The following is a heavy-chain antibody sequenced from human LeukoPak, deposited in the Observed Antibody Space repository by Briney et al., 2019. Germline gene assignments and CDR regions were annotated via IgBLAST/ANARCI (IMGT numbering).Heavy chain of an antibody. V-gene: IGHV3-7*01. CDR3: ARGGFGNFNPLDY. J-gene: IGHJ4*02. D-gene: IGHD1-7*01. CDR2: IKEDGSEK. Sequence: PGGSLRLSCAASGFTFSSYWMTWVRQAPGKGLEWVANIKEDGSEKYYVDSVKGRFTISRDNAKNSLYLQMNSLRAEDTAVYYCARGGFGNFNPLDYWGQGTLVTVSS. CDR1: GFTFSSYW.